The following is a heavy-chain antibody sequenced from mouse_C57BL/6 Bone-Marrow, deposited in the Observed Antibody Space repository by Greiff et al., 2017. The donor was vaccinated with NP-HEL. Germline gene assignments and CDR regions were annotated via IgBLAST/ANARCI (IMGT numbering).Heavy chain of an antibody. CDR2: INPSTGGT. CDR3: ANYYGSSYWYFDV. V-gene: IGHV1-42*01. CDR1: GYSFTGYY. Sequence: EVHLVESGPELVKPGASVKISCKASGYSFTGYYMNWVKQSPEKSLEWIGEINPSTGGTTYNQKFKAKATLTVDKSSSTAYMQLKSLTSEDSAVYYCANYYGSSYWYFDVWGTGTTVTVSS. D-gene: IGHD1-1*01. J-gene: IGHJ1*03.